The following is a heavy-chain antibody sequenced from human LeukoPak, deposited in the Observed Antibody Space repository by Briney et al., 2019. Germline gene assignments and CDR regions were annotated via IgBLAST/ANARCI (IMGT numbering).Heavy chain of an antibody. D-gene: IGHD3-22*01. CDR3: TREAFTDSTVYYFSPFDM. V-gene: IGHV3-13*01. J-gene: IGHJ3*02. CDR2: INTAGRT. CDR1: GFTFSNYD. Sequence: GGSLRLSCEASGFTFSNYDMHWVRQTAGKGLEWVALINTAGRTFYPGSVKGRFTISRENAKKSLYLQMNSLTADDTAVYYCTREAFTDSTVYYFSPFDMWGQGTMVTVSS.